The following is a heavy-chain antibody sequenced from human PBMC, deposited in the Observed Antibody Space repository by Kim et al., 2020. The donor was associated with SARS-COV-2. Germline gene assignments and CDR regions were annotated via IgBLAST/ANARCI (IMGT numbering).Heavy chain of an antibody. CDR2: IHYSGNT. J-gene: IGHJ5*02. CDR3: ARLDFNWFDP. D-gene: IGHD3-3*01. Sequence: SETLSLTCTVSGGSISSYYWNWIRQPPGKGLEWIGYIHYSGNTNYNPSLKSRVTISVGTSKNQFSLKVTSVTAADTAGYYCARLDFNWFDPWGQGTLVTVSS. CDR1: GGSISSYY. V-gene: IGHV4-59*13.